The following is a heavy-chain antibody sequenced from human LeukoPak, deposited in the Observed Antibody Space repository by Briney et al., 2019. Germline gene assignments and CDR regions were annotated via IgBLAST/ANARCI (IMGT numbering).Heavy chain of an antibody. J-gene: IGHJ6*03. CDR3: AREPRYSRYYYYMDV. CDR1: GYTFAGYY. V-gene: IGHV1-2*02. D-gene: IGHD6-13*01. Sequence: ASVKVSCKASGYTFAGYYMHWVRQAPGQGLEWMGWINPNSGGTNYAQKFQGRVTMTRDTSISTAYMELSRLRSDDTAVYYCAREPRYSRYYYYMDVWGKGTTVTVSS. CDR2: INPNSGGT.